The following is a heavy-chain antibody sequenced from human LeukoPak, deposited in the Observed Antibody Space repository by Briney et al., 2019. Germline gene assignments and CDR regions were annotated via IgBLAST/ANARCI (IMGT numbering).Heavy chain of an antibody. CDR2: INGGGDST. V-gene: IGHV3-23*01. CDR1: GFTFSNYG. D-gene: IGHD1-14*01. CDR3: ARRDPTTPKFDY. Sequence: PGGSLRLSCTVSGFTFSNYGMSWVRQARGKGLEWVSGINGGGDSTYYVDSVKGRFTISRDNSKNTLYLQMNSLRAEDTAVYYCARRDPTTPKFDYWGQGTLVTVSS. J-gene: IGHJ4*02.